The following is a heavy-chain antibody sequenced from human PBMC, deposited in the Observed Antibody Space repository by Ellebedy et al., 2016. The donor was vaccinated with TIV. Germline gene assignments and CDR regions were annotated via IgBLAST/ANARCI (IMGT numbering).Heavy chain of an antibody. CDR1: GFPFSNYW. CDR2: IKQDGSEK. D-gene: IGHD4-23*01. Sequence: GESLKISCGAPGFPFSNYWMNWVRQAPGKGLEWVANIKQDGSEKYYVDSVKGRFTISRDNAKNSVDLQMNTLRAEDTAVYYCATTLNYGGNCFFDNWGQGTLVTVSS. J-gene: IGHJ4*02. CDR3: ATTLNYGGNCFFDN. V-gene: IGHV3-7*01.